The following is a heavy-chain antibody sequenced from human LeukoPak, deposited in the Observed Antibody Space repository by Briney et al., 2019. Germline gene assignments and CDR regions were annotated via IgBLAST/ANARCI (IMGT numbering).Heavy chain of an antibody. Sequence: PSETLSLTCTVSGGSISSYYWSWIRQPAGKGLEWIGRIYTSGSTYYNPSLKSRVIISVDTSKNQFSLKLSSVTAADTAVYYCARDRVYDAFDIWGQGTMVTVSS. CDR1: GGSISSYY. D-gene: IGHD6-6*01. J-gene: IGHJ3*02. V-gene: IGHV4-4*07. CDR3: ARDRVYDAFDI. CDR2: IYTSGST.